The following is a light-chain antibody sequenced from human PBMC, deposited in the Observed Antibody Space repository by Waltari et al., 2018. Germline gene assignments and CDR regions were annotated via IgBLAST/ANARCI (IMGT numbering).Light chain of an antibody. V-gene: IGKV1-6*01. J-gene: IGKJ1*01. Sequence: IQMTQSPSSLSASVGDTVTITCQASQGIGNNLNWYQQKPGKAPKLLIYGASSLQSGIAFRFSDRETGTDFTLIINSLQPEDFATYCSQQGYSYPRTVGQGTKVEIK. CDR1: QGIGNN. CDR3: QQGYSYPRT. CDR2: GAS.